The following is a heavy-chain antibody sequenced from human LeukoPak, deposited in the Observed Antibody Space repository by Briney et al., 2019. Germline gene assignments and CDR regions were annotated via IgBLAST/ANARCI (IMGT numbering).Heavy chain of an antibody. V-gene: IGHV4-59*01. CDR2: IYYSGST. Sequence: SESLSLTCTVSGGSISSYYWSWIRQPPGKGLEWIGYIYYSGSTNYNPSLKSRVTISVDTSKNQFSLKLSSVTAADTAVYYCARVGTYGSGSYLSWLDYWGQGTPVNVSS. J-gene: IGHJ4*02. CDR3: ARVGTYGSGSYLSWLDY. D-gene: IGHD3-10*01. CDR1: GGSISSYY.